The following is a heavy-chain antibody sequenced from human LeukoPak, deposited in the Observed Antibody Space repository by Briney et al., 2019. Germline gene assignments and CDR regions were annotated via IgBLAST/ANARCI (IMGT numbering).Heavy chain of an antibody. D-gene: IGHD3-9*01. CDR3: ARPYSFYEVLDY. Sequence: SETLSLTCAVSGGSISSGGYSWSWIRQPPGKGLEWIGYIYHSGITFYNPSLTSRVTISADRSKNQFSLILSSVTAADTAVYYCARPYSFYEVLDYGAQGPLVPVSS. J-gene: IGHJ4*02. CDR2: IYHSGIT. CDR1: GGSISSGGYS. V-gene: IGHV4-30-2*01.